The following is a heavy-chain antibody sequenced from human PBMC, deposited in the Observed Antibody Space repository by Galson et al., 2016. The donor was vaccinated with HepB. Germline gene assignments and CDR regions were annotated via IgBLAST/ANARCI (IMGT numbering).Heavy chain of an antibody. V-gene: IGHV3-9*01. D-gene: IGHD6-6*01. CDR1: GFKIGDHA. J-gene: IGHJ6*02. CDR2: VSWNSGSI. Sequence: SLRLSCAASGFKIGDHAMHWVRQAPGKGLEWVSGVSWNSGSIGYADSVKGRFTISRDNAKNSLYLQMTRLRAEDPALYYCAKDIGSSIAARGKRAGMDVWGQGTTVTFSS. CDR3: AKDIGSSIAARGKRAGMDV.